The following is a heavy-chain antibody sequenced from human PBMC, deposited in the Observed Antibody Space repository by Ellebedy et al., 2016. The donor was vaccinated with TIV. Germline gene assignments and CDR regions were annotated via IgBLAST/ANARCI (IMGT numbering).Heavy chain of an antibody. Sequence: GESLKISCAASGFSVGSYDMHWVRQAPGKGLEWFSFISHSSGTTFYADSVRGRFTISRDNAKNSLSLQMNSLRVDDTAVYYCAGYGDFSYWGQGTLVTVSS. CDR3: AGYGDFSY. CDR2: ISHSSGTT. D-gene: IGHD4-17*01. CDR1: GFSVGSYD. V-gene: IGHV3-48*01. J-gene: IGHJ4*02.